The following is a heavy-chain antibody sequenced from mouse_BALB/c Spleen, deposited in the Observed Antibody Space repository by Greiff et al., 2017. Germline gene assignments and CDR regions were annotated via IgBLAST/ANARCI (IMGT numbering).Heavy chain of an antibody. D-gene: IGHD1-2*01. CDR2: IDPASGTT. V-gene: IGHV14-3*02. J-gene: IGHJ1*01. CDR1: GFNIKDTY. Sequence: VQLQQSGAELVKPGASVKLSCTASGFNIKDTYMHWVQQRPEQGLEWIGWIDPASGTTKYDPQFQGKSTITADTSSNTASLQLSSLTSEDTAVYYCARATTATYFDVWGEGTTVTVSS. CDR3: ARATTATYFDV.